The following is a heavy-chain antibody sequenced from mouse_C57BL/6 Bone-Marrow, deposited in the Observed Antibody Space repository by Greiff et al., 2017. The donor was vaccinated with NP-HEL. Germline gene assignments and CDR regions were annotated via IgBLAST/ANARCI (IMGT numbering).Heavy chain of an antibody. J-gene: IGHJ1*03. Sequence: EVKLQESGGGLVQPGGSLKLSCAASGFTFSDYYMYWVRQTPEKRLEWVAYISNGGGSTYYPDTVKGRFTISRDTAKNTLYLQMSRLKAEDTAMYYCARHTLYYDGSSPYWYFEVWGTGTTVTVSS. V-gene: IGHV5-12*01. CDR3: ARHTLYYDGSSPYWYFEV. D-gene: IGHD1-1*01. CDR1: GFTFSDYY. CDR2: ISNGGGST.